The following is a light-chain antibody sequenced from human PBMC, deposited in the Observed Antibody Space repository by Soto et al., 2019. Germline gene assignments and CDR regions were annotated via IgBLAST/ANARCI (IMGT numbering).Light chain of an antibody. V-gene: IGKV3-20*01. J-gene: IGKJ2*01. Sequence: EIVLTQSPGTLSLSPGERATLFCRASQSVSSGYLFWYQQKPGQAPRLLIYGASSRATGIPDRFSGSGSGTDFTLTISSLEPEDFAVYYCQQYGRSPTFGQGTKLEIK. CDR1: QSVSSGY. CDR3: QQYGRSPT. CDR2: GAS.